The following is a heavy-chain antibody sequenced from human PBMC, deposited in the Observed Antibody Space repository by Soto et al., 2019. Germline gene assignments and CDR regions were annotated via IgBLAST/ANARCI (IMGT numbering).Heavy chain of an antibody. V-gene: IGHV5-51*01. J-gene: IGHJ4*02. D-gene: IGHD6-13*01. CDR3: ARSPRSSPYFDY. CDR2: IYPGDYET. CDR1: GYTFSNFW. Sequence: PGESLKISCHCSGYTFSNFWIAWVRQLPGKGLEWMGIIYPGDYETRYSPSFHGKVTISADRSIGTAYLQWSSLEASDSAFYFCARSPRSSPYFDYWGQGALVTVYS.